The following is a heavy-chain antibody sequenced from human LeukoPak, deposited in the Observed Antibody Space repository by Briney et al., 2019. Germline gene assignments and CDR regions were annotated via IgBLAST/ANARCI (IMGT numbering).Heavy chain of an antibody. CDR2: INPNSGGT. Sequence: ASVKVSCKASGYTFTGYYMHWVRQAPGQGLEWMGWINPNSGGTNYAQKFQGRDTMTRDTSISTAYMELSRLRSDDTAVYYCARVHYDSSGYYSWGQGTLVTVSS. CDR1: GYTFTGYY. CDR3: ARVHYDSSGYYS. D-gene: IGHD3-22*01. V-gene: IGHV1-2*02. J-gene: IGHJ5*02.